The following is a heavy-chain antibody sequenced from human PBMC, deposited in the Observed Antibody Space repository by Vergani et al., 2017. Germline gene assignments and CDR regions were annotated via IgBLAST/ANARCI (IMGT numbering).Heavy chain of an antibody. Sequence: QVQLVQSGAEVKKPGASVKVSCKASGYTFTSYGISWVRQAPGQGLEWMGWISAYNGNTNYAQKLQGRVTMTTDTSTSTAYVELRSLRSDDTAVYYCARDSALRDIVVVPAAIPHFDYWGQGTLVTVSS. CDR3: ARDSALRDIVVVPAAIPHFDY. CDR2: ISAYNGNT. D-gene: IGHD2-2*01. J-gene: IGHJ4*02. V-gene: IGHV1-18*04. CDR1: GYTFTSYG.